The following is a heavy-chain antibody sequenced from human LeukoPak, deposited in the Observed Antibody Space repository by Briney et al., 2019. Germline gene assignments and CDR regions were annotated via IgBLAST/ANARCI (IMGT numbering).Heavy chain of an antibody. CDR2: ISSSSSYT. D-gene: IGHD4-23*01. J-gene: IGHJ4*02. V-gene: IGHV3-11*05. CDR3: ARGDYGGDYFDY. CDR1: GFTFSDYY. Sequence: GGSLRLSCAASGFTFSDYYMSWIRQAPGKGLEWVSYISSSSSYTNYADSVEGRFTISRDNAKNSLYLQMNSLRAEDTAVYYCARGDYGGDYFDYWGQGTLVTVSS.